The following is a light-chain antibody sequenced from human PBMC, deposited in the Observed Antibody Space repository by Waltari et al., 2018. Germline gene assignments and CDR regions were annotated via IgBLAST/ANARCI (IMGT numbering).Light chain of an antibody. V-gene: IGLV2-14*03. CDR1: SSDVGGYNY. J-gene: IGLJ2*01. CDR3: SSYTSSSSVV. Sequence: QSALTQPASVSGSPGQSIAISCTGTSSDVGGYNYVSWYQQHPGKVPKLMIYDVSNRPSGVYNRFSGAESGTAASLTISGLQAEDDADYYFSSYTSSSSVVFGGGTKLTVL. CDR2: DVS.